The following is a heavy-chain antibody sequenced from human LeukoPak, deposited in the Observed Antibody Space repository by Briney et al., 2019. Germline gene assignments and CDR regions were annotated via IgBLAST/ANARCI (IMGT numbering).Heavy chain of an antibody. J-gene: IGHJ4*02. CDR3: ARRPRAAAAGDLSIPSFDY. V-gene: IGHV4-39*01. D-gene: IGHD6-13*01. CDR1: GGSISSSGYY. CDR2: IYYSGST. Sequence: PSETLSLTCTVSGGSISSSGYYWGWIRQPPGKGLEWIGSIYYSGSTYYNPSLKSRVTISVDTSKNQFSLKLSSVTAADTAVYYCARRPRAAAAGDLSIPSFDYWGQGTLVTVSS.